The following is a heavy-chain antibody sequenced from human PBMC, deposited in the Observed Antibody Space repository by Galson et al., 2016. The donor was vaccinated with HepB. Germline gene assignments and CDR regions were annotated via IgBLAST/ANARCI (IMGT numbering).Heavy chain of an antibody. J-gene: IGHJ6*02. V-gene: IGHV1-18*01. CDR1: GYTSTRYG. Sequence: SVKVSCKASGYTSTRYGITWVRQAPGQGLEWMGWITVYSGNTNYAQRLKGRVTMTADTSTSTAYMELRSLKSDDTAVYYCASGRRDVLGRTRMDVWGQGTTVTVSS. CDR2: ITVYSGNT. D-gene: IGHD1-1*01. CDR3: ASGRRDVLGRTRMDV.